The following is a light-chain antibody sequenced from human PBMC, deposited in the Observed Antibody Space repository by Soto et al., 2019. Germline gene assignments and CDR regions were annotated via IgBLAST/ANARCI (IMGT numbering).Light chain of an antibody. Sequence: SYELTQPPSVSVSPGQTASITCSGDELGDKYACWYQRKPGQSPVLDIYQDNKRPSGIPERFSGSNSGNTATLTISGTQAMDEADYYCQAWDSSTVIFGGGTKLTVL. CDR1: ELGDKY. J-gene: IGLJ2*01. CDR2: QDN. V-gene: IGLV3-1*01. CDR3: QAWDSSTVI.